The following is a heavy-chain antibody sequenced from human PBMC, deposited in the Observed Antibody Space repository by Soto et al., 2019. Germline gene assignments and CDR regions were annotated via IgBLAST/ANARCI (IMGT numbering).Heavy chain of an antibody. Sequence: QVQLVESGGGVVQPGRSLRLSCAASGFTFSSYAMHWVRQAPGKGLEWVAVISYDGSNKYYADSVKGRFTISRDNSKNTLYLQMNSLRAEDTAVYYFARDFRRDYSSPWVWGQGTLVTVSS. V-gene: IGHV3-30-3*01. CDR3: ARDFRRDYSSPWV. CDR1: GFTFSSYA. D-gene: IGHD6-13*01. CDR2: ISYDGSNK. J-gene: IGHJ4*02.